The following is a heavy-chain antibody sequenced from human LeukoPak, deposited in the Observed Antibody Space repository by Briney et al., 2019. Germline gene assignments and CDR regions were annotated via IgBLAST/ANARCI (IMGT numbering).Heavy chain of an antibody. Sequence: GGSLRLSCAASGFTVSSNYMSWVRQAPGKGLEWVSVIYSGGTTYYADSVKGRFTISRDNSKNTLYLQMNSLRAEDTAVYYCASMYFSQYLQHWDQGTLVTVSS. V-gene: IGHV3-53*01. CDR3: ASMYFSQYLQH. CDR1: GFTVSSNY. D-gene: IGHD2-8*01. CDR2: IYSGGTT. J-gene: IGHJ1*01.